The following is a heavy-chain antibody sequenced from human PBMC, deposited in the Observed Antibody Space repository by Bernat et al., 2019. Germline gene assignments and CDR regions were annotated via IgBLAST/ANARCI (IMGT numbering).Heavy chain of an antibody. D-gene: IGHD2-21*02. Sequence: EVQLLESGGGLVQPGGSLRPSCAASGFTFGSYALSWVHQAPGKGLEWVSAISGSGVSTYYADSVKGRFTISRDNSKNTLYLQMSSLRAEDTAVYYCAKAPYCGGDCYSVGFWGQGTLVTVSS. CDR2: ISGSGVST. J-gene: IGHJ4*02. V-gene: IGHV3-23*01. CDR1: GFTFGSYA. CDR3: AKAPYCGGDCYSVGF.